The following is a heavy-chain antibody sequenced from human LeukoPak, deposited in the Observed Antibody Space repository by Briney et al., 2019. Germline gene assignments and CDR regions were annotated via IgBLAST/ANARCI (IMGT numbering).Heavy chain of an antibody. CDR3: ARGRPYYDILTGPQGPFDY. D-gene: IGHD3-9*01. V-gene: IGHV3-74*01. J-gene: IGHJ4*02. Sequence: GGSLRFSCAASGFTFSSYWMHRVRQAPGKGLVWVSRINSDGSSTSYADSVKGRFTISRDNAKNTLYLQMNSLRAEDTAVYYCARGRPYYDILTGPQGPFDYWGQGTLVTVSS. CDR1: GFTFSSYW. CDR2: INSDGSST.